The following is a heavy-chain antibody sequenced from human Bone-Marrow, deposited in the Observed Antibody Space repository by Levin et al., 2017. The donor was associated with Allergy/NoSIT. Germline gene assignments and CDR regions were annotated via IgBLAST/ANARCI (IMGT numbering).Heavy chain of an antibody. CDR2: ITIGNSV. J-gene: IGHJ4*02. CDR3: ARDQGITGDSDY. D-gene: IGHD3-3*01. CDR1: GFPFSDYY. V-gene: IGHV3-11*01. Sequence: GGSLRLSCAASGFPFSDYYMSWIRQAPGKGLEWISYITIGNSVYYADSVKGRFTISRDNSKNSVFLQLNSLRPEDTAIYYCARDQGITGDSDYWGQGTLVTVSS.